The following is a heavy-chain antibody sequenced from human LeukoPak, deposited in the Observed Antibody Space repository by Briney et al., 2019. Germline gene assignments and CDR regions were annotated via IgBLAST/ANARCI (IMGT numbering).Heavy chain of an antibody. CDR2: IYPGDSDT. D-gene: IGHD3-10*01. Sequence: GESLKISCKGSGYSFTSYWIGWVRQMPGKGLEWMGIIYPGDSDTRYSPSFQGQVTISADKSISTAYLQWSSLKASDTAMYYCARGGVQLLWFGELFAGDAFDIWGQGTMVTVSS. V-gene: IGHV5-51*01. J-gene: IGHJ3*02. CDR3: ARGGVQLLWFGELFAGDAFDI. CDR1: GYSFTSYW.